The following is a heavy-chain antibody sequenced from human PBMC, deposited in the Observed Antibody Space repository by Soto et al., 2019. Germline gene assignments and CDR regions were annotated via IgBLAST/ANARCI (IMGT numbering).Heavy chain of an antibody. CDR3: ARGGSLYWYFDL. CDR1: GYTFTNYA. J-gene: IGHJ2*01. V-gene: IGHV1-3*01. CDR2: INAGNGNT. Sequence: QVQLVQSGAEVKKPGASVKVSCKASGYTFTNYAMHWVRQAPGQRLEWMGWINAGNGNTKYSQKIQGRVTITRDTSASTAYMELSSLRSEDTAVYYCARGGSLYWYFDLLCRGTLVTVSS. D-gene: IGHD1-26*01.